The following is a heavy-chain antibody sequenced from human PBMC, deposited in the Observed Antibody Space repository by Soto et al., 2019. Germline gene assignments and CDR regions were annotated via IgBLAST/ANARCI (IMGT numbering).Heavy chain of an antibody. J-gene: IGHJ3*02. CDR2: ISSSSSTI. D-gene: IGHD3-3*01. CDR3: ARDPDYDFWSGKHDAFDI. Sequence: GGSLRLSCAASGFTFSSYSMNWVRQAPGKGLEWVSYISSSSSTIYYAASWKGGFTISGENAKNSLYLQMNSLRAEDTAVYYCARDPDYDFWSGKHDAFDIWGQGTMVTVSS. V-gene: IGHV3-48*01. CDR1: GFTFSSYS.